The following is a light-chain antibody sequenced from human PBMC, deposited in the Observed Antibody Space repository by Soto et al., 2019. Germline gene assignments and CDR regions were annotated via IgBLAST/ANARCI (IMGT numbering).Light chain of an antibody. Sequence: DIVMTQSPDSLAVSLGERATINCKSSQSLLYSSNNKNFLAWYQQKPGQPPKLLIHWASTRESGVPDRFSGSGSGTDFTLTISSLQAEDVAVYYCQHYYTTPITFGQGTRLEIK. CDR3: QHYYTTPIT. J-gene: IGKJ5*01. CDR1: QSLLYSSNNKNF. V-gene: IGKV4-1*01. CDR2: WAS.